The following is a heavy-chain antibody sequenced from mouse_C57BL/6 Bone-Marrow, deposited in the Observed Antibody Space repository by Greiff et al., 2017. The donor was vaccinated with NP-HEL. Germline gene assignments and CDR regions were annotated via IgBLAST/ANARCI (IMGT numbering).Heavy chain of an antibody. CDR2: IYPRSGNT. CDR3: ARRSELPYQDWFAY. Sequence: VQLQQSGAELARPGASVKLSCKASGYTFTSYGISWVKQRTGQGLEWIGEIYPRSGNTYYNEKFKGKATLTADKSSSTAYMELRSLTCEDSAVDFCARRSELPYQDWFAYWGQGTLVTVSA. V-gene: IGHV1-81*01. J-gene: IGHJ3*01. D-gene: IGHD1-3*01. CDR1: GYTFTSYG.